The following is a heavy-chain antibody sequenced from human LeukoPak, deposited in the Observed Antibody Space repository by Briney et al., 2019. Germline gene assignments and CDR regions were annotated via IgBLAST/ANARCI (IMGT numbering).Heavy chain of an antibody. D-gene: IGHD1-1*01. CDR3: ARHAGTTRQTKDY. V-gene: IGHV3-23*01. CDR2: ISASGGST. CDR1: GVIFNNYA. J-gene: IGHJ4*02. Sequence: GGSLRLSCAVSGVIFNNYAMSWVRQAPGRGLEWVSVISASGGSTYYADSVKGRFTISRDNSNNRLCLEMNSLRAEDTAVYYCARHAGTTRQTKDYWGQGTLVTVSS.